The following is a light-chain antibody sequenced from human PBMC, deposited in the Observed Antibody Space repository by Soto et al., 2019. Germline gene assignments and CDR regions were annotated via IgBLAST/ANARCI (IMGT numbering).Light chain of an antibody. V-gene: IGLV1-47*01. CDR1: SSNIGIHY. Sequence: QSALTQPPSASGTPGQSLTISCAGSSSNIGIHYVYWYQHLPGTAPKLLIFRDGQRPSGVPDRFFGSKSGTSASLAISGLRSEDADHYYCAVWDAIVTGWVFGGGTKLTVL. CDR2: RDG. J-gene: IGLJ3*02. CDR3: AVWDAIVTGWV.